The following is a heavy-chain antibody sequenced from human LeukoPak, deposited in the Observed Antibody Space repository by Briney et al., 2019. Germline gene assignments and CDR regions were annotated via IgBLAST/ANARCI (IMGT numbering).Heavy chain of an antibody. Sequence: GGTLRLSCAASAFTFSSYGMSWVRQAPGKGLEWVSGISGSGSSTYYANSVKGRFTISRDNSNNTLYLQMNSLRAEDTAVYYCAKALLRRPIEMATIYYWGQGTLVTVSS. CDR3: AKALLRRPIEMATIYY. D-gene: IGHD5-24*01. J-gene: IGHJ4*02. V-gene: IGHV3-23*01. CDR2: ISGSGSST. CDR1: AFTFSSYG.